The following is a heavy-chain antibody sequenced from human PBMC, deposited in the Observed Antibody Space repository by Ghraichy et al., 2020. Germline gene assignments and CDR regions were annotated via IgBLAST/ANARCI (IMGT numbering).Heavy chain of an antibody. Sequence: SETLSLTCAVSGDSISSSTWWTWVRQPPGKGLEWIGEIYHSGSTNYNPSLKSRLTISLDKSKNQFSLKLSSVTAADTAVYYCARAVYSSSSFRFDPWGQGTLVTVSS. CDR1: GDSISSSTW. CDR3: ARAVYSSSSFRFDP. CDR2: IYHSGST. V-gene: IGHV4-4*02. J-gene: IGHJ5*02. D-gene: IGHD6-6*01.